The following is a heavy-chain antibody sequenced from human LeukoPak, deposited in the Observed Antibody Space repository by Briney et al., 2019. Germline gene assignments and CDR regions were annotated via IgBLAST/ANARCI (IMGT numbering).Heavy chain of an antibody. CDR2: IRYDGSNK. D-gene: IGHD7-27*01. CDR1: GFTFSSYG. J-gene: IGHJ3*02. CDR3: AKDLTGDLDAFDI. Sequence: GGSLRLSCAASGFTFSSYGMHWVRQAPGKGLEWVAFIRYDGSNKYYADPVKGRFTISRDNSKNTLYLQMNSLRAEDTAVYYCAKDLTGDLDAFDIWGQGTMVTVSS. V-gene: IGHV3-30*02.